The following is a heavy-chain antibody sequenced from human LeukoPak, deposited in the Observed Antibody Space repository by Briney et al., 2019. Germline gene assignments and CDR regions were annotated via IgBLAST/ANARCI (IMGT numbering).Heavy chain of an antibody. CDR3: ARVQGWRSDNWFDP. Sequence: SETLSLTCAVYGGSFSGYYWSWIRQHPGKGLEWIGYIYYSGSTYYNPSLKSRVTISVDTSKNQFSLKLSSVTAADTAVYYCARVQGWRSDNWFDPWGQGTLVTVSS. D-gene: IGHD6-19*01. CDR1: GGSFSGYY. V-gene: IGHV4-31*11. J-gene: IGHJ5*02. CDR2: IYYSGST.